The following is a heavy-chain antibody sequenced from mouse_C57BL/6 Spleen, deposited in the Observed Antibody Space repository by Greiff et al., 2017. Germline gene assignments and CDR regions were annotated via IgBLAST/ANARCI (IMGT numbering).Heavy chain of an antibody. Sequence: EVLLVESGGGLVKPGGSLTLSCAASGFTFSDYGMHWVRQAPEKGLEWVAYISSGSSTIYYADTVKGRFTISRDNAKNTLFLQMTSLRSEDTAMYYCARRDYSKGSYAMDYWGQGTSVTVSS. CDR2: ISSGSSTI. J-gene: IGHJ4*01. V-gene: IGHV5-17*01. CDR3: ARRDYSKGSYAMDY. CDR1: GFTFSDYG. D-gene: IGHD2-5*01.